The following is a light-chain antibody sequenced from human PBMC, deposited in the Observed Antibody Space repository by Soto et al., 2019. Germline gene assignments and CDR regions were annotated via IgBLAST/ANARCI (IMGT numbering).Light chain of an antibody. CDR2: GAS. Sequence: EMVLTQSPGTLSLSPGERATLSCRASQSVSRSYLAWYQQKPGQAPRLLIYGASSRATGIPDRFSGSGSGTDFTLTISRLEPEDVAVDYCQQYGRAQGTFGQGTKVDIK. J-gene: IGKJ1*01. CDR3: QQYGRAQGT. CDR1: QSVSRSY. V-gene: IGKV3-20*01.